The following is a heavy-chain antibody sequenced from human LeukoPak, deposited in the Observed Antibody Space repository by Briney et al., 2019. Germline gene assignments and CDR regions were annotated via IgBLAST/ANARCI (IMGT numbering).Heavy chain of an antibody. Sequence: ASVKVSCKASGYTFTGYYMHWVRQAPGQGLEWMGWINPNSGGTNYAQKFQGRVTMTTDTSTSTAYMELRSLRSDDTAVYYCARGVSLGVAFYYYYYMDVWGKGTTVTVSS. CDR1: GYTFTGYY. D-gene: IGHD3-3*01. V-gene: IGHV1-2*02. CDR2: INPNSGGT. CDR3: ARGVSLGVAFYYYYYMDV. J-gene: IGHJ6*03.